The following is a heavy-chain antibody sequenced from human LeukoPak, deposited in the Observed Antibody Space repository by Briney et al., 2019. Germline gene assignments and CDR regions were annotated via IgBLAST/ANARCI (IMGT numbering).Heavy chain of an antibody. CDR3: ARRVRLLWFGRSIDYFDY. CDR1: GGSISSSSYY. J-gene: IGHJ4*02. CDR2: IYYSGST. Sequence: SETLSLTCTVSGGSISSSSYYWGWIRQPPGKGLEWIGSIYYSGSTYYNPSLKSRVTISIDTSKNQFSMKLSSVTAADTAVYYCARRVRLLWFGRSIDYFDYWGQGTLVTVSS. D-gene: IGHD3-10*01. V-gene: IGHV4-39*01.